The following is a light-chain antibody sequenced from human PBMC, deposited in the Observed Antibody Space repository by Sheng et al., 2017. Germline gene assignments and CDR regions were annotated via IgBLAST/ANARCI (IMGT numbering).Light chain of an antibody. CDR1: QSISSN. CDR2: STS. CDR3: QQSYSTPYN. J-gene: IGKJ2*01. V-gene: IGKV1-39*01. Sequence: DIQMTQSPSSLSASVGDRVFITCRASQSISSNLNWYQQKSGQAPKLLISSTSGLQSGVPSRFSASGSGTDFTLTISSLQPDDFATYYCQQSYSTPYNFGQGTKLEI.